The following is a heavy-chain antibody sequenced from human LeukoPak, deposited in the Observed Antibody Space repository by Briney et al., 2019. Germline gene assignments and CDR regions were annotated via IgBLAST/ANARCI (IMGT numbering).Heavy chain of an antibody. J-gene: IGHJ5*02. CDR3: ARGNMGAAARLWWLVP. CDR2: IYYSGST. V-gene: IGHV4-59*01. CDR1: GGSISSNY. D-gene: IGHD6-6*01. Sequence: SETLSLTCTVSGGSISSNYWSWIRQPPGKGLEWIGYIYYSGSTNYNPSLKTRVTISVDTSKNQFSLKLSSVTAADTAVYYCARGNMGAAARLWWLVPWGQGTLVTVSS.